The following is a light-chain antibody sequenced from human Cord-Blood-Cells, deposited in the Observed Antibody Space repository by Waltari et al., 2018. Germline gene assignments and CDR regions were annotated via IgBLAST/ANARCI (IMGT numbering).Light chain of an antibody. Sequence: ELVMTQSPATLSVSPGERATLSCRASQGVSSNLARYQKKPCQAPRLLIYGASTRATGIPARFSGSGSGTEFTLTISSLQSEDFAVYYCQQYINWPPYTFGQGTKLEIK. CDR2: GAS. CDR1: QGVSSN. CDR3: QQYINWPPYT. V-gene: IGKV3-15*01. J-gene: IGKJ2*01.